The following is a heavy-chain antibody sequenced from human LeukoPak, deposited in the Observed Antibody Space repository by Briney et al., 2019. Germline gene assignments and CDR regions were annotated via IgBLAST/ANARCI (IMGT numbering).Heavy chain of an antibody. V-gene: IGHV4-31*03. J-gene: IGHJ4*02. CDR1: GGSISSGGYY. CDR2: IYYSGST. CDR3: AREVRYYDSSGYFDY. D-gene: IGHD3-22*01. Sequence: SETLSLACTVSGGSISSGGYYWSWIRHHPGKGLEWIGYIYYSGSTYYNPSLKSRVTISVDTSKNQFSLKLSSVTAADTAVYYCAREVRYYDSSGYFDYWGQGTLVTVSS.